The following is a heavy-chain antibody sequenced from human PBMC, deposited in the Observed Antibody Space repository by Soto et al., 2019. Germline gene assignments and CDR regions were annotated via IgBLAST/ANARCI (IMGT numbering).Heavy chain of an antibody. CDR1: GGTFSSYA. D-gene: IGHD3-16*02. CDR2: IIPIFGTA. J-gene: IGHJ4*02. Sequence: SVKVSCKASGGTFSSYAISWVRQAPGQGLEWMGGIIPIFGTANYAQKFQGRVTITADESTSTAYMELSSLRSEDTAVYYCATSLRLGELSLFGYWGQGTLVTVSS. V-gene: IGHV1-69*13. CDR3: ATSLRLGELSLFGY.